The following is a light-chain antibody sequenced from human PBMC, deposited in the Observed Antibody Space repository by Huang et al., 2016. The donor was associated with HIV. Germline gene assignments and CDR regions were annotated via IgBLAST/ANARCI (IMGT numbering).Light chain of an antibody. J-gene: IGKJ3*01. Sequence: EIVMTQSPATLSVSPGERATLSCRASQSVSSNLAWYQQKPGQAPRLLIYGASTRAAGDPARFSGSWSGTEFTLTISGLQSADFAVYYCQQYNNWPVFGPGTKVDIK. CDR2: GAS. CDR3: QQYNNWPV. CDR1: QSVSSN. V-gene: IGKV3D-15*01.